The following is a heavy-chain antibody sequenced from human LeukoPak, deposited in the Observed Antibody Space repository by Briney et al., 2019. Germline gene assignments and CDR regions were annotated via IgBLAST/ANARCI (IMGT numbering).Heavy chain of an antibody. CDR2: MSGSGGST. V-gene: IGHV3-23*01. D-gene: IGHD4-17*01. Sequence: PGGSLRLSCAASGFTFSSYAMSWVRQAPGKGLEWVSVMSGSGGSTYYADSVKGRFTISRDNSKNTLYLQMNSLRAEDTAVYYCAKEIYGDSTGGRFQHWGQGTLATVSS. CDR1: GFTFSSYA. CDR3: AKEIYGDSTGGRFQH. J-gene: IGHJ1*01.